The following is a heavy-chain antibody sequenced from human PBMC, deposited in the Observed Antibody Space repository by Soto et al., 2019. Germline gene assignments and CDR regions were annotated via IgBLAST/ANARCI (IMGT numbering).Heavy chain of an antibody. CDR3: ARGRGGLVRFDY. Sequence: SETLSLTCAVYGGSFSGYYWSWIRQPPGKGLEWIGEINHSGSTNYNPSLKSRVTISVDTSKNQFSLKLSSMTAADTAVYYCARGRGGLVRFDYWGQGTLVTVPQ. CDR2: INHSGST. CDR1: GGSFSGYY. D-gene: IGHD3-9*01. J-gene: IGHJ4*02. V-gene: IGHV4-34*01.